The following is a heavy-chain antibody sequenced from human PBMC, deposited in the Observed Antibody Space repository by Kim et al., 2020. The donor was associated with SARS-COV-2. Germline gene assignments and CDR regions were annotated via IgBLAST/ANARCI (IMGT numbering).Heavy chain of an antibody. CDR3: ARGSGSYSGSGRVYYYYGMDV. D-gene: IGHD1-26*01. J-gene: IGHJ6*02. CDR1: GFTFSDHY. V-gene: IGHV3-72*01. CDR2: TRNKANSYTT. Sequence: GGSLRLSCAASGFTFSDHYMDWVRQAPGKGLEWVGRTRNKANSYTTEYAASVKGRFTISRDDSKNSLYLQMNSLKTEDTAVYYCARGSGSYSGSGRVYYYYGMDVWGQGTTVTVSS.